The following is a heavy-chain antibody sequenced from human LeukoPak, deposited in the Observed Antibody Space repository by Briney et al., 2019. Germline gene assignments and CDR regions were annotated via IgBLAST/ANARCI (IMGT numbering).Heavy chain of an antibody. CDR2: IYYSGST. Sequence: PSETLSLTCTVSGGSISSYHWSWIRQPPGKGLEWIGYIYYSGSTNYNPSLKSRVTISVDTSKNQFSLKLSSVTAADTAVYYCAGGVCYYGSGSHYWGQGTLVTVSS. J-gene: IGHJ4*02. V-gene: IGHV4-59*08. CDR1: GGSISSYH. D-gene: IGHD3-10*01. CDR3: AGGVCYYGSGSHY.